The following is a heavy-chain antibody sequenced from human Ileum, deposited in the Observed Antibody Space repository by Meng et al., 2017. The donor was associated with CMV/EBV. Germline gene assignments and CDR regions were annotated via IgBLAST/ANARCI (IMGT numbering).Heavy chain of an antibody. J-gene: IGHJ4*02. Sequence: VHAGPEVRKPGASIKVSCKTSGYVFANDLISWVRQAPGQGLEFMGWVNPNNGDTKYAQKFQERVAMTTDTSTSTAYMELRSLTSDDTAVYYCARHGYYSTGWSFWGQGTLVTVSS. CDR1: GYVFANDL. D-gene: IGHD6-19*01. V-gene: IGHV1-18*04. CDR3: ARHGYYSTGWSF. CDR2: VNPNNGDT.